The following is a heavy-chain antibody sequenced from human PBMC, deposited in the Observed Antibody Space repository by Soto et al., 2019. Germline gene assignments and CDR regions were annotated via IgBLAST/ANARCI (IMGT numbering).Heavy chain of an antibody. D-gene: IGHD3-10*01. CDR1: GGSISSYY. Sequence: PSEPLSLTCTDSGGSISSYYWSWIRQPPGKGLEWIEYIYYSGSTNYNPSLKNRVTISVDTSKNQFSLKLSSVTAADTAVYYCAIDLGYGSGRYYYYGMDVWGQGTTVTVAS. J-gene: IGHJ6*02. CDR2: IYYSGST. CDR3: AIDLGYGSGRYYYYGMDV. V-gene: IGHV4-59*01.